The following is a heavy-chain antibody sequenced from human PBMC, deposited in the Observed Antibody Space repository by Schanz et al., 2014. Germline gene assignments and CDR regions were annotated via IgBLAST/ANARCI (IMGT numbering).Heavy chain of an antibody. Sequence: EVQLVESGGGLVKPGGFLRLSCAASGITFSSHSFNWVRQAPGKGLEWISYITYNGGTIYYADSVKGRFTISRDNSKNTLYLQMNSLRAEDTAVYYCLAPDYGMDVWGQGTTVTVSS. V-gene: IGHV3-48*01. CDR3: LAPDYGMDV. CDR2: ITYNGGTI. CDR1: GITFSSHS. J-gene: IGHJ6*02.